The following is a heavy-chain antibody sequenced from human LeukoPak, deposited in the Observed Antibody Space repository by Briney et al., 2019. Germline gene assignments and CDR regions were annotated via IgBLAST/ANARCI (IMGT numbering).Heavy chain of an antibody. D-gene: IGHD4-17*01. CDR3: ARDQVTKVRTRYGMDV. CDR1: GFTFSSYA. CDR2: ISGSGGST. Sequence: GGALRLSCAASGFTFSSYAMSWVRQAPGKGREWVSAISGSGGSTYYADSVKGRFTISRDNAKNSLYLQMNSLRAEDTAVYYCARDQVTKVRTRYGMDVWGQGTTVTVSS. J-gene: IGHJ6*02. V-gene: IGHV3-23*01.